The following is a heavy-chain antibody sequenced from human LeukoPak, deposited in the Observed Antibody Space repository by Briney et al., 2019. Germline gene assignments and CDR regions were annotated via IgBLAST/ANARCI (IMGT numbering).Heavy chain of an antibody. D-gene: IGHD3-22*01. CDR2: LSGTGGNT. CDR1: AFTFSSYA. J-gene: IGHJ3*02. V-gene: IGHV3-21*01. Sequence: GGSLRLSCAASAFTFSSYAMAWVRQAPGKGLEWVSTLSGTGGNTYYADSVKGRFTISRDNAKNSLYLQMNSLRAEDTAVYYCARDGWGSGYYFDAFDIWGQGTMVTVSS. CDR3: ARDGWGSGYYFDAFDI.